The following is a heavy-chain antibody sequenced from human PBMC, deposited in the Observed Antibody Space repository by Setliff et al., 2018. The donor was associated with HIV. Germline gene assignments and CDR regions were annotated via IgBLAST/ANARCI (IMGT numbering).Heavy chain of an antibody. CDR2: IYTSGST. J-gene: IGHJ6*03. CDR3: ARVSKTYWYSIPRDYYHHMDV. D-gene: IGHD2-8*02. V-gene: IGHV4-59*10. CDR1: GGSLSGYY. Sequence: SETLSLTCAVYGGSLSGYYWSWIRQPAGKGLEWIGRIYTSGSTNYNPSLKSRVTISIDTSKNQFSLKLSSVSAADTAVYYCARVSKTYWYSIPRDYYHHMDVWGKGTTVTVSS.